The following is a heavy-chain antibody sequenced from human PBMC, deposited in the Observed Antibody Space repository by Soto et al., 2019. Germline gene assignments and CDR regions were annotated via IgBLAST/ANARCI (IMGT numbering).Heavy chain of an antibody. CDR3: ARDSGSYYFLDY. D-gene: IGHD1-26*01. V-gene: IGHV4-59*01. J-gene: IGHJ4*02. CDR1: GGSISGYY. CDR2: IYYSGST. Sequence: SETLSLTCTVSGGSISGYYWTWIRQPPGKGLEWIGYIYYSGSTNYNPSLKSRVTISVDTSKNQFSLILSSVTAADTAVYYCARDSGSYYFLDYWGQGTLVTVSS.